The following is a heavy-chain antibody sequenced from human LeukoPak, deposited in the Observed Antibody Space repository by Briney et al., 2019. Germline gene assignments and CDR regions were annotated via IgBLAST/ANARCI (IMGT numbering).Heavy chain of an antibody. J-gene: IGHJ4*02. D-gene: IGHD6-13*01. Sequence: PSEALSLTCTVSGGSIRSSSYYWGWIRQPPGKGLEGIGTIYYSGSTYYNPSLKSRVTISVDTSKNQFSLKLSSVTAADTAVYYCARGVSSSWYVGVSGNDYWGQGTLVTVSS. CDR2: IYYSGST. V-gene: IGHV4-39*07. CDR1: GGSIRSSSYY. CDR3: ARGVSSSWYVGVSGNDY.